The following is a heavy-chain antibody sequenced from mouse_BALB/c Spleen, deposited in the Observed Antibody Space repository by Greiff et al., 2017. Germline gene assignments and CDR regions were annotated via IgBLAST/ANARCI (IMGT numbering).Heavy chain of an antibody. Sequence: VQLQQSGPELVKPGASVKMSCKASGYTFTSYVMHWVKQKPGQGLEWIGYINPYNDGTKYNEKFKGKATLTSDKSSSTAYMELSSLTSEDSAVYYCARSGENYYRYWYFDVWGAGTTVTVSS. J-gene: IGHJ1*01. CDR3: ARSGENYYRYWYFDV. V-gene: IGHV1-14*01. D-gene: IGHD2-14*01. CDR2: INPYNDGT. CDR1: GYTFTSYV.